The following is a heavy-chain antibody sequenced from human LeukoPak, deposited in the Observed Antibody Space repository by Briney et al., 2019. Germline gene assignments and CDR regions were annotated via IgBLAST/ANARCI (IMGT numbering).Heavy chain of an antibody. CDR1: GFIISDYA. V-gene: IGHV3-64D*06. CDR3: VKDLYKGDTASWYFFHY. Sequence: GGSLRLSCSASGFIISDYAMHWVRQAPGKGLEYVSSISANGGSTYYADSVKGRFTISRDTSKNTLYLQLSSLRAEDTAMYHCVKDLYKGDTASWYFFHYWGQGTLVTVSS. CDR2: ISANGGST. D-gene: IGHD6-13*01. J-gene: IGHJ4*02.